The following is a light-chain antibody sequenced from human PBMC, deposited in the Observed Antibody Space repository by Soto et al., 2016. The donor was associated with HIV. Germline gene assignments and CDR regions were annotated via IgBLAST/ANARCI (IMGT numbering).Light chain of an antibody. J-gene: IGKJ2*01. Sequence: DIQMTQSPSSLSASVGDRVTITCRASQSISHYLNWYQQKPGKAPKLLICAASSLQSGVTLSFSGSGSGTDFTLTITSLQPEDFATYYCQQSYSIPYTFGQGTKLEIQ. CDR3: QQSYSIPYT. V-gene: IGKV1-39*01. CDR2: AAS. CDR1: QSISHY.